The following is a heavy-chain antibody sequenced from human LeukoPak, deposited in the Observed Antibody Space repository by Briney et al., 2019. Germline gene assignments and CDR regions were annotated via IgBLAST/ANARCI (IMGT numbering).Heavy chain of an antibody. D-gene: IGHD5-18*01. CDR1: SGSISTYY. J-gene: IGHJ4*02. CDR2: VYYSGST. CDR3: ARHEDTALVVSPFDY. V-gene: IGHV4-59*01. Sequence: SETLSLTCTVSSGSISTYYWSWIRQPPGKGLEWIGYVYYSGSTNSNPSLKSRVIISVDTSKNQFSLKLSSVTAADTAVYYCARHEDTALVVSPFDYWGQGTLVTVS.